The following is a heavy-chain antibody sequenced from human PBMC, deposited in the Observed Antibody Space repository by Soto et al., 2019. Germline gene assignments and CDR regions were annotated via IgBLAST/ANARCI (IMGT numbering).Heavy chain of an antibody. CDR3: AIAGSLETNRGAFDI. CDR1: RGALSSYA. CDR2: VIPIYGTP. J-gene: IGHJ3*02. Sequence: QVQLVQSGAEVKQPGSSVKVSCKASRGALSSYAITWVRQAPGQGLDWMGRVIPIYGTPNYAQKFQGRLSLTEDASKSTADLALSGLRSEDTAVYFCAIAGSLETNRGAFDIWGQGTILT. V-gene: IGHV1-69*18.